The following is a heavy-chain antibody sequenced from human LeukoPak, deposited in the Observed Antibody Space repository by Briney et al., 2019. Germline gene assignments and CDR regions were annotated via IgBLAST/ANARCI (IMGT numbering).Heavy chain of an antibody. D-gene: IGHD3-3*01. Sequence: ASVKVSCKASGYTFTGYYMHWVRQAPGQGLEWMGWINPNSGGTNYAQKFQGWVTMTRDTSISTAYMELSRLRSDDTAVYYCARELGGITISDFDYWGQGTLVTVSS. CDR2: INPNSGGT. CDR3: ARELGGITISDFDY. CDR1: GYTFTGYY. V-gene: IGHV1-2*04. J-gene: IGHJ4*02.